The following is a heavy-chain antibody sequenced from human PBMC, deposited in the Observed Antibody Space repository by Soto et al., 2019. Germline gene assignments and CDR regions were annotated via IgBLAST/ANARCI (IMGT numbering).Heavy chain of an antibody. CDR3: ARDHNWSFDY. Sequence: WSLRLSCAASGFTFSSYSMNWVRQAPGKGLEWVSSISSSSSYIYYADSVKGRFTISRDGAKNSVFLQMNSLRDEDTAVYYCARDHNWSFDYWGQGIPVTVSS. D-gene: IGHD1-20*01. CDR1: GFTFSSYS. CDR2: ISSSSSYI. V-gene: IGHV3-21*06. J-gene: IGHJ4*02.